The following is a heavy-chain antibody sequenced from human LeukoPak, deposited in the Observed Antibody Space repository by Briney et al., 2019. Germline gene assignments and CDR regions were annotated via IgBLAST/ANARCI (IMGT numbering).Heavy chain of an antibody. CDR3: ARRLVTLDY. J-gene: IGHJ4*02. D-gene: IGHD4-23*01. CDR1: GYTLTELS. V-gene: IGHV1-46*01. CDR2: INPSGGST. Sequence: GASVKVSCKVSGYTLTELSMHWVRQAPGQGLEWMGIINPSGGSTSYAQKFQGRVTMTRDTSTSTVYMELSSLRSEDTAVYYCARRLVTLDYWGQGTLVTVSS.